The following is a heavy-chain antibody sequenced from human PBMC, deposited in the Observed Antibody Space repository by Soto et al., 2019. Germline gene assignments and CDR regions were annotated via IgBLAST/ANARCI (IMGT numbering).Heavy chain of an antibody. CDR2: ISGSGGST. CDR3: ARYRWELNC. CDR1: GFIFSSYA. Sequence: EVQLLESGGGLVQPGGSLRLSCAASGFIFSSYAMSWVRQAPGKGLEWVSAISGSGGSTYYAASVKGRFTISRDNSKNTLYLQMNGLRVEDTAVDYCARYRWELNCWGQGTLVTVSS. J-gene: IGHJ4*02. V-gene: IGHV3-23*01. D-gene: IGHD1-26*01.